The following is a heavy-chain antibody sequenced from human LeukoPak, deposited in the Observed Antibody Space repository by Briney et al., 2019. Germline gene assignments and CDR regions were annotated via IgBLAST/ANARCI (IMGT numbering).Heavy chain of an antibody. J-gene: IGHJ4*02. V-gene: IGHV3-21*01. CDR3: ARGVGCSGGSCYFNY. CDR2: ISSRSTYI. Sequence: GGSLRLSCAASGFTFSTYSMNWVRQAPGKGLEWVSSISSRSTYIYYADSMKGRFTISRDNTKNSLYLQMNSLRAEDTAVYYCARGVGCSGGSCYFNYWGQGTLDTVSS. D-gene: IGHD2-15*01. CDR1: GFTFSTYS.